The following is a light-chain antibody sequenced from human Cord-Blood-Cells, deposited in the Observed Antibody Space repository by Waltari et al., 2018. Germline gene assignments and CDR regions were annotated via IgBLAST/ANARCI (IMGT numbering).Light chain of an antibody. J-gene: IGLJ2*01. CDR1: SSDVGGYNY. Sequence: QSALTQPPSASGSPGQSVTISCTGTSSDVGGYNYVSWYQQHPGKAPKLMIYEVSKRPSGVPDRFSGSKSGNTASLTVSGLQAEDDADYYCSSYAGSNNFVVFGGGTNLTVL. V-gene: IGLV2-8*01. CDR2: EVS. CDR3: SSYAGSNNFVV.